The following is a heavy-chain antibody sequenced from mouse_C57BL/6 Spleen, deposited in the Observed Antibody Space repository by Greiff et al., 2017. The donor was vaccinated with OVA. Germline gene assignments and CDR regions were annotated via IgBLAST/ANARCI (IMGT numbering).Heavy chain of an antibody. Sequence: VQRVESGAELVRPGTSVKMSCKASGYTFTNYWIGWAKQRPGHGLEWIGVIYPGGGYTNYNEKFKGKATLTADKSSSTAYMQLSSLTSEDSAVYYCARSGLLRSDAMDYWGQGTSVTVSS. CDR2: IYPGGGYT. CDR1: GYTFTNYW. V-gene: IGHV1-63*01. CDR3: ARSGLLRSDAMDY. D-gene: IGHD1-1*01. J-gene: IGHJ4*01.